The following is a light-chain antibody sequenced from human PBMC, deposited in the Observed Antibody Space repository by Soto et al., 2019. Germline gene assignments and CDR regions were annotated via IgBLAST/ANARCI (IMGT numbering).Light chain of an antibody. J-gene: IGKJ1*01. V-gene: IGKV1-5*03. CDR2: KAS. Sequence: DIQMTQSPSTLSASVGDRVTISCRASQSISMRLAWYQQKPGKAPKLLIYKASGLESGVPSRFSGSGSGTEFSLTISSLQPDDFATYYCQQYNSYSWTFGQGTKVEIK. CDR1: QSISMR. CDR3: QQYNSYSWT.